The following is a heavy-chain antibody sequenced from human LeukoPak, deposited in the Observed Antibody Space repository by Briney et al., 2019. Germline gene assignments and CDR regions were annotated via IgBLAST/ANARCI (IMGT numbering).Heavy chain of an antibody. J-gene: IGHJ3*02. CDR2: IYYSGST. CDR1: GGSISGSSYY. CDR3: ATTTVTVRHDAFDI. D-gene: IGHD4-17*01. V-gene: IGHV4-39*01. Sequence: PPQTLSPTCTLSGGSISGSSYYWGWIRQPPGKGLEWIGSIYYSGSTYYNPSLKSRATISIDTSKHQFSLKLRSVTAADTAVYYCATTTVTVRHDAFDIWGQGTMVAVSS.